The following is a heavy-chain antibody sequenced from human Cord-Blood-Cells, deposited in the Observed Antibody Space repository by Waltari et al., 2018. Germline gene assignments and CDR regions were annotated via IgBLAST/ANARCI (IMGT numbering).Heavy chain of an antibody. J-gene: IGHJ3*02. CDR2: FDPEDGET. CDR1: GSPLPELS. CDR3: ATVHPFISSLELFAFDI. D-gene: IGHD1-7*01. Sequence: QVQLVQSGAEVKKPGASVKVSCTVSGSPLPELSMHWVRQAPGTGLEWMGGFDPEDGETIYAQKFQGRVTMTEDTSTDTAYMELSSLRSEDTAVYYCATVHPFISSLELFAFDIWGQGTMVTVSS. V-gene: IGHV1-24*01.